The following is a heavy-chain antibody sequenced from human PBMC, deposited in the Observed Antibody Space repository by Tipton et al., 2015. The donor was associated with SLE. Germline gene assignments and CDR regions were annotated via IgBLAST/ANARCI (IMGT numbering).Heavy chain of an antibody. CDR3: FLRYFDWFISDAVDI. J-gene: IGHJ3*02. V-gene: IGHV4-59*08. D-gene: IGHD3-9*01. CDR1: GGSISSHY. Sequence: TLSLTCTVSGGSISSHYWSWIRHPPGKGLEWIGYIYYSGNTNYNPSLKSRVTISVDTSKNQFSLNLSPVTAADTAVYYCFLRYFDWFISDAVDISGQGTMVTVSS. CDR2: IYYSGNT.